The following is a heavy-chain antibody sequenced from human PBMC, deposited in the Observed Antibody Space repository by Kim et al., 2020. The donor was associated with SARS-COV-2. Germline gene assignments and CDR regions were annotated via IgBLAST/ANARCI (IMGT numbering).Heavy chain of an antibody. J-gene: IGHJ3*02. D-gene: IGHD6-13*01. Sequence: GGSLRLSCAASGFTFSDSAMYWVRQASGKGLEWVGRIRSKANSYATAYDVSVKGRFIISRDDSNNTAYLQMNSLETEETAIYYCTSVPPYSNSWWDAFDIWGQGTMVTVSS. CDR3: TSVPPYSNSWWDAFDI. V-gene: IGHV3-73*01. CDR2: IRSKANSYAT. CDR1: GFTFSDSA.